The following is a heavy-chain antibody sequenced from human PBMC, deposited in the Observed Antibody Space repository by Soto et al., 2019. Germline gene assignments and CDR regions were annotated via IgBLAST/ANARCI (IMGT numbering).Heavy chain of an antibody. D-gene: IGHD1-26*01. CDR3: ARDLQMGATTH. CDR1: GYTFTSYG. CDR2: ISAYNGNT. V-gene: IGHV1-18*04. Sequence: EALVKVSCKASGYTFTSYGISWVRQAPGQGLEWMGWISAYNGNTNYAQKFQGRVTITADESTSTAYMELSSLRSEDTAVYYCARDLQMGATTHWGQGTLVTVSS. J-gene: IGHJ4*02.